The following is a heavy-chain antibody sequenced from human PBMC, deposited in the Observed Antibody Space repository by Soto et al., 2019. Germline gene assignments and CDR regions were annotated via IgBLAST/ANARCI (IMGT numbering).Heavy chain of an antibody. CDR1: GFTFSSYA. Sequence: LRLSCAASGFTFSSYAMNWVRQAPGKGLEWVSAISSGGGSPYYADSVKGRFTISRDNSKNTLYLQMNDLRAEDTAVYFCAKGDGRIVPRHFDYWGQGTLVTVSS. V-gene: IGHV3-23*01. CDR2: ISSGGGSP. D-gene: IGHD6-6*01. CDR3: AKGDGRIVPRHFDY. J-gene: IGHJ4*02.